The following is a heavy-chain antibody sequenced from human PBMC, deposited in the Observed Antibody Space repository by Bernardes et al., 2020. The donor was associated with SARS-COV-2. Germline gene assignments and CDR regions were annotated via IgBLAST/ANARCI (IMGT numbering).Heavy chain of an antibody. CDR1: GFSLSTSGVG. V-gene: IGHV2-5*02. D-gene: IGHD4-17*01. Sequence: SGPTLVKPTQTLTLTCIFSGFSLSTSGVGVGWIRQPPGKALEWLALIYWDDYKRYSPSLKSRLTITKDTSKDQVVLTMTNMDPVDTATYYCAHRGDHYGDWGTGYFDYWGQGTLVTGSS. CDR2: IYWDDYK. CDR3: AHRGDHYGDWGTGYFDY. J-gene: IGHJ4*02.